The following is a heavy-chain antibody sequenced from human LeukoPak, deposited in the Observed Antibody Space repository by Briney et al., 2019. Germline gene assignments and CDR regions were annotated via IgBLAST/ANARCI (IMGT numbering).Heavy chain of an antibody. CDR1: DYTYTSYG. CDR3: ASATSGSQTYYYYMDV. D-gene: IGHD6-13*01. V-gene: IGHV1-2*02. CDR2: INPNSGGT. Sequence: GASVKVSGKASDYTYTSYGISWVRQAPGQGLEWMGWINPNSGGTNYAQKFQGRVTMTRDTSISTAYMELSRLRSDDTAVYYCASATSGSQTYYYYMDVWGKGTTVTVSS. J-gene: IGHJ6*03.